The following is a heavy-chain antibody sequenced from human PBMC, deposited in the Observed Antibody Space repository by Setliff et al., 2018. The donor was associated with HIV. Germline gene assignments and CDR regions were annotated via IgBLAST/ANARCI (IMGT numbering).Heavy chain of an antibody. CDR1: GYTFTNYY. CDR3: ARVMYYYDSRGWGSNQFYGMDV. J-gene: IGHJ6*02. V-gene: IGHV1-46*01. D-gene: IGHD3-22*01. CDR2: IYPGGARR. Sequence: ASVKVSCKASGYTFTNYYMHWVRQAPGQGLEWMGIIYPGGARRSYAQKFQGRVTMTWDTSTSTVYMELSSLRSEDTAVYYCARVMYYYDSRGWGSNQFYGMDVWGQGTTVTVSS.